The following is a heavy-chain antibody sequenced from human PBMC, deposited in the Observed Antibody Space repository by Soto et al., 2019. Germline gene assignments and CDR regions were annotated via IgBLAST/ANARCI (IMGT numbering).Heavy chain of an antibody. CDR2: IYSGGST. CDR3: AREVGHGWFDP. Sequence: EVQLVESGGGLVQPGGSLRLSCAASGFTVSSNYMSWVRQAPGKVREWVSVIYSGGSTYYADSVKGRFTISRHNSKNTLYLQMNRLRAEDTAVYECAREVGHGWFDPWGQGTLVTVSS. J-gene: IGHJ5*02. V-gene: IGHV3-53*04. CDR1: GFTVSSNY.